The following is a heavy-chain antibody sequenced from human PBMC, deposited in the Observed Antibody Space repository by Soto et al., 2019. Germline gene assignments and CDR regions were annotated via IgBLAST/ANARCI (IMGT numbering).Heavy chain of an antibody. CDR1: GDSVSSNSAA. D-gene: IGHD5-12*01. V-gene: IGHV6-1*01. CDR2: TYYRSKWYY. CDR3: ARARNPKRGYSGYANY. J-gene: IGHJ4*02. Sequence: SQTLSLTCAISGDSVSSNSAAWNWIRQSPSRGLEWLGRTYYRSKWYYGYAVSVKSRITINPDTSKNQFSLQLNSVTPEDTAVYYCARARNPKRGYSGYANYWGQGTLVTVSS.